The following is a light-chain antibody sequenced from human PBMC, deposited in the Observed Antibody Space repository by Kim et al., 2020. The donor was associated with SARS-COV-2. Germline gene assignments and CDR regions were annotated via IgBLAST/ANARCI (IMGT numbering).Light chain of an antibody. V-gene: IGLV2-14*01. CDR2: EVT. J-gene: IGLJ2*01. CDR1: SSDVGAHNY. CDR3: SSYTGSVV. Sequence: SPGPSITISCTGTSSDVGAHNYVSWYQHHPGKAPKLMIYEVTRRPSGISNRFSGSKSGNTASLTISGLQAEDEADYYCSSYTGSVVFGGGTQLTVL.